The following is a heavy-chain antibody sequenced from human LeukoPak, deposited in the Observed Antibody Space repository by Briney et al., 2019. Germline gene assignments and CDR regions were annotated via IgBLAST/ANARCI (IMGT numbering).Heavy chain of an antibody. D-gene: IGHD3-10*01. CDR2: ISAYNGHT. CDR1: GYTFTSQA. J-gene: IGHJ4*02. CDR3: ARDKRGGGLEF. Sequence: ASVKVSCKASGYTFTSQAISCVTHPPGQGLEWMGWISAYNGHTNYAQKLQGRVTMTTDTSTSTAYMELRSLRSDDTAVYYCARDKRGGGLEFWGQGTLVTVSS. V-gene: IGHV1-18*01.